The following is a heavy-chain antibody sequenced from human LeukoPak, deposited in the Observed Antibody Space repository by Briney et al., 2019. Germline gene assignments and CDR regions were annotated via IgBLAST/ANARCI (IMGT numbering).Heavy chain of an antibody. CDR2: ISTSSSYI. Sequence: GGSLRLSCVASGFTFSSNSMNWVRQAPGKGLEWVSSISTSSSYIYYADSVKGRFTISRDNAKNSLYLQMNSLRAEDTAVYYCARESSGWYGGNYFDYWGQGTLVTVSS. CDR3: ARESSGWYGGNYFDY. J-gene: IGHJ4*02. D-gene: IGHD6-19*01. CDR1: GFTFSSNS. V-gene: IGHV3-21*01.